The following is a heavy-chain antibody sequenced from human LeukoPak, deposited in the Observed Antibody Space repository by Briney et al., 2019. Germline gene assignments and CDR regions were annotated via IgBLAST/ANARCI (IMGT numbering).Heavy chain of an antibody. D-gene: IGHD4-17*01. V-gene: IGHV3-66*01. Sequence: GGSLRLSCAASGFTVSSNYMSWVRQAPGKGLEWVSVIYSGGSTYYAESVKGRFTISRDNSKNTLYLQMNSLRAEDTAVYYCAGVDYGDYGFDYWGQGTLVTVSS. CDR2: IYSGGST. CDR1: GFTVSSNY. CDR3: AGVDYGDYGFDY. J-gene: IGHJ4*02.